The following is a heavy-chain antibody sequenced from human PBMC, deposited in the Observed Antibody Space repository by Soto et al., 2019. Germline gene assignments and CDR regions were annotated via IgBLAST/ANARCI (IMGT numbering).Heavy chain of an antibody. CDR3: ATISEATRWDAD. J-gene: IGHJ4*02. V-gene: IGHV3-21*01. CDR2: IDSRSSYI. CDR1: VFTFSTFS. D-gene: IGHD1-20*01. Sequence: GWSLRLSCSASVFTFSTFSMNWSRQAPGKGLEWVSSIDSRSSYIYYADSVKGRFTISRDNAKNSLYLQMDSLRAEDTAIYYCATISEATRWDADWGQGTLVTVSS.